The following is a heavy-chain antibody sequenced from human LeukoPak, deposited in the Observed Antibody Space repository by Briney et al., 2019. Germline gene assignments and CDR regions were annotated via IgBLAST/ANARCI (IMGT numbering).Heavy chain of an antibody. J-gene: IGHJ4*02. D-gene: IGHD3-3*01. Sequence: SETLSLTCTVSGGSISSGGYYWSWIRQHPGKGLEWIGYIYYSGSTNYNPSLKSRVTISVDTSKNQFSLKLSSVTAADTAVYYCARRGRRITIFGVVTAFDYWGQGTLVTVSS. CDR2: IYYSGST. CDR1: GGSISSGGYY. CDR3: ARRGRRITIFGVVTAFDY. V-gene: IGHV4-31*03.